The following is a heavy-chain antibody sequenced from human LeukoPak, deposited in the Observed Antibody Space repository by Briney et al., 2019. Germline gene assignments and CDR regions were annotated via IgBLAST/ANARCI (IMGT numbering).Heavy chain of an antibody. V-gene: IGHV1-46*01. Sequence: GASVKVSCKAFGYTFTSNYMHWVRQAPGQGPEWMGVISPSGGSTTYAQKFQGRVTLTRDMSTSTDYLELSSLRSEDTAVYYCARGIVVVVSATPNWFDPWGQGTLVTVSS. J-gene: IGHJ5*02. D-gene: IGHD2-15*01. CDR2: ISPSGGST. CDR1: GYTFTSNY. CDR3: ARGIVVVVSATPNWFDP.